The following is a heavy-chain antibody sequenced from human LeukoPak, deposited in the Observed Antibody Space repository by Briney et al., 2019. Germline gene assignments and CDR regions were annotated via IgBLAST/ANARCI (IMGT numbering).Heavy chain of an antibody. CDR2: ISISGDNT. J-gene: IGHJ4*02. V-gene: IGHV3-23*01. CDR1: GLTFSNYD. Sequence: GGSLRLSCVVSGLTFSNYDMSWVRQAPGKGLEWVSTISISGDNTYYPDSVKGRFTISKDNSKNTLYLQMNSLRAEDTAVYYCAYRTGLDYWGQGTLVTVSS. CDR3: AYRTGLDY. D-gene: IGHD3-16*01.